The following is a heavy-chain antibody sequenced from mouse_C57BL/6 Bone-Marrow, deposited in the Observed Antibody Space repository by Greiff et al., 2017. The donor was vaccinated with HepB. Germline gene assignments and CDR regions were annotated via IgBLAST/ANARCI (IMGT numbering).Heavy chain of an antibody. Sequence: EVQLQQSGPELVKPGASVKISCKASGYSFTGYYMNWVKQSPEKSLEWIGEINPSTGGTTYNQKFKAKATLTVDKSSSTAYMQLKSLTSEDSAVYYCARSFTTVVATNFDYWGQGTTLTVSA. D-gene: IGHD1-1*01. CDR2: INPSTGGT. CDR1: GYSFTGYY. J-gene: IGHJ2*01. V-gene: IGHV1-42*01. CDR3: ARSFTTVVATNFDY.